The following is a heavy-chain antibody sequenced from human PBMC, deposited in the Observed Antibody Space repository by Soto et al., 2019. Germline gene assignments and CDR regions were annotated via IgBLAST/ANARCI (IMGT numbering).Heavy chain of an antibody. CDR2: FDPEDGET. Sequence: ASVKVFCKVSGYTLTELSMHWVRQAPGKGLEWMGGFDPEDGETIYAQKFQGRVTMTEDTSTDTAYMELNSLRSEDTAVYYCATVSHGWDGMDVWGQGTTVTVSS. CDR1: GYTLTELS. J-gene: IGHJ6*02. CDR3: ATVSHGWDGMDV. D-gene: IGHD6-19*01. V-gene: IGHV1-24*01.